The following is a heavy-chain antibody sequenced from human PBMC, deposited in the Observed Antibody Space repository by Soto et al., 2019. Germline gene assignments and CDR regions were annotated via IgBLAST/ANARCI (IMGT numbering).Heavy chain of an antibody. CDR3: ARDSRYFDSSGFSILDS. V-gene: IGHV4-31*03. Sequence: SETLSLTCTVSGVSIRSGDYYWTWIRQHPGKVLEWIGNIYYGGSPYYNPSLKSRLTMSLDTSKNEFSLKLDSVTPADTAVFFCARDSRYFDSSGFSILDSWGQGTQVTVSS. CDR2: IYYGGSP. CDR1: GVSIRSGDYY. J-gene: IGHJ4*02. D-gene: IGHD3-9*01.